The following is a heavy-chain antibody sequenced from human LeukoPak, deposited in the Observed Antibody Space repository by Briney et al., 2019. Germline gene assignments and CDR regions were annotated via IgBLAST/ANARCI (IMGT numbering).Heavy chain of an antibody. CDR1: GYTFTSYD. J-gene: IGHJ4*02. CDR2: MNPNSGNT. Sequence: ASVEVSCKASGYTFTSYDINWARQATGQGLEWMGWMNPNSGNTGYAQKFQGRVTITRNTSISTAYMELSSLRSEDTAVYYCARGCLWFGELPDYWGQGTLVTVSS. CDR3: ARGCLWFGELPDY. D-gene: IGHD3-10*01. V-gene: IGHV1-8*03.